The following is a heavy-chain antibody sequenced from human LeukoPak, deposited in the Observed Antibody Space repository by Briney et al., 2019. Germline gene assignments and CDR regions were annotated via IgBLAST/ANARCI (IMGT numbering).Heavy chain of an antibody. Sequence: GGSLRLSCVASGLTFSNHWMNWVRQAPGKGPEWVAVISYDGSNKYYADSVKGRFTISRDNSKNTLYLQMNSLRAEDTAVYYCARGVIAVAATPFDYWGQGTLVTVSS. CDR3: ARGVIAVAATPFDY. J-gene: IGHJ4*02. CDR1: GLTFSNHW. D-gene: IGHD6-19*01. V-gene: IGHV3-30*03. CDR2: ISYDGSNK.